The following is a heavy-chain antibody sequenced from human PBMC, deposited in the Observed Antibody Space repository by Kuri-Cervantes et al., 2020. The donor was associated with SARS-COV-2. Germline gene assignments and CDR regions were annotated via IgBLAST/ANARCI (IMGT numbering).Heavy chain of an antibody. CDR3: ARGRYCSSTSCYPYYYYYYYMDV. D-gene: IGHD2-2*01. CDR2: IYTSGST. Sequence: SETLSLTCTVSGGSISSGSYYWSWIRQPAGKGLEWIGHIYTSGSTNYNPSLKSRVTISVDTSKNQFSLKLSSVTAADTAVYYCARGRYCSSTSCYPYYYYYYYMDVWGKGTTVTVSS. V-gene: IGHV4-61*09. J-gene: IGHJ6*03. CDR1: GGSISSGSYY.